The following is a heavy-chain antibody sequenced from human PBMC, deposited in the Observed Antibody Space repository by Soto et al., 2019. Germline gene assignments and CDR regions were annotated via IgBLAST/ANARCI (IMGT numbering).Heavy chain of an antibody. CDR2: IFWDDDK. CDR3: TRILRREKCRGGNCYFFAF. CDR1: GFSLSSSGVG. D-gene: IGHD2-21*02. J-gene: IGHJ4*02. Sequence: GSGPTLVNPTQALALTCTFSGFSLSSSGVGVGWIRQPPGKALEWLALIFWDDDKRYRPSLRSRLTVTKDTSNNQVVLTMTSMDPVDTATFFCTRILRREKCRGGNCYFFAFWGQGTLVTVAS. V-gene: IGHV2-5*02.